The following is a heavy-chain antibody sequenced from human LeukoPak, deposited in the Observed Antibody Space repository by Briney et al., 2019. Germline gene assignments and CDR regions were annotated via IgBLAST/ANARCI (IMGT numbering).Heavy chain of an antibody. D-gene: IGHD2-2*01. J-gene: IGHJ4*02. CDR3: ARDRVVVPAAFDY. Sequence: VASVKVSCKASGYTFAAYYMHWVRQAPGQGLEWMGWINPNSGGTNYAQKFQGRVTMTRDTSISTAYQELSRLRSDDTAVYYCARDRVVVPAAFDYWGQGTLVTVSS. CDR2: INPNSGGT. CDR1: GYTFAAYY. V-gene: IGHV1-2*02.